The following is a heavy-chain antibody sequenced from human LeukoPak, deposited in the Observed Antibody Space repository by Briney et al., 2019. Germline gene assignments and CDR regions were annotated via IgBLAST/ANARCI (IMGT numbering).Heavy chain of an antibody. CDR2: INPNSGGT. D-gene: IGHD3-10*01. J-gene: IGHJ6*02. CDR3: ARDNPVGWFGSYYYYGMDV. Sequence: ASVKVSCKASGYTFTGYYMHWVRQAPGQGLEWMGWINPNSGGTNHAQKFQGRVTMTRDTSISTAYMELSRLRSDDTAVYYCARDNPVGWFGSYYYYGMDVWGQGTTVTVSS. CDR1: GYTFTGYY. V-gene: IGHV1-2*02.